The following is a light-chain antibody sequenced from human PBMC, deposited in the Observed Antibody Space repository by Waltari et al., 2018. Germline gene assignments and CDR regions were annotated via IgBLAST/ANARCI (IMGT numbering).Light chain of an antibody. V-gene: IGKV3D-15*01. CDR3: EQYNNWPPWT. CDR2: GAP. J-gene: IGKJ1*01. Sequence: EIVMTQSPATLSVSLGERATLSCRASQSVSSNLAWYQQKPGQAPRLLIYGAPTRATGIPARFSGSGSGTEFTLTISSLQSEDFAVYYCEQYNNWPPWTFGQGTKVEIK. CDR1: QSVSSN.